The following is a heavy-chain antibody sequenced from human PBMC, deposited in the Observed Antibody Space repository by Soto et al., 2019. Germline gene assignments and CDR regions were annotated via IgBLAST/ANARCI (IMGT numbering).Heavy chain of an antibody. J-gene: IGHJ6*02. D-gene: IGHD2-21*01. Sequence: PGGSLRLSCAGSGFTFNNYGVHWVRQPPGKGLEWVSVIGNDGSVKYYADSVKGRFTLSRDNAKNTLYLQMNSLSAEDTAVYYCARRDQIAYYYGMDVWGQGTTVTVSS. V-gene: IGHV3-33*08. CDR3: ARRDQIAYYYGMDV. CDR2: IGNDGSVK. CDR1: GFTFNNYG.